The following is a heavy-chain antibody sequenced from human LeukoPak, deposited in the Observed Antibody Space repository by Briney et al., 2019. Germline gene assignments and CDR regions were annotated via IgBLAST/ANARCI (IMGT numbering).Heavy chain of an antibody. J-gene: IGHJ4*02. CDR3: ARGSTYYESSGRVPFDY. Sequence: GGSLRLSCAASGFTFNTYTMNWVRQAPGKGLEWVSYISGSSGIIDYADSVRGRFTISRDNAKNSLYLQMNSLRAEDTAVYYCARGSTYYESSGRVPFDYWGQGTLVTVSS. CDR2: ISGSSGII. D-gene: IGHD3-22*01. V-gene: IGHV3-48*01. CDR1: GFTFNTYT.